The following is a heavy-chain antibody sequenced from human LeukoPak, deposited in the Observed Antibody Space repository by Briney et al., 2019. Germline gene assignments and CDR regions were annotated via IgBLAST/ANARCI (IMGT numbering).Heavy chain of an antibody. J-gene: IGHJ4*02. CDR3: ARAGHDYDFWSGYYRPYYFDY. CDR2: IYYSGST. CDR1: GGSISSYY. V-gene: IGHV4-59*01. Sequence: SENLSLNCTVSGGSISSYYWSWIRQPPGKGLEWIGYIYYSGSTNYNPSLKSRVTISVDTSKNQFSLKLSSVTAADTAVYYCARAGHDYDFWSGYYRPYYFDYWGQGTLVTVSS. D-gene: IGHD3-3*01.